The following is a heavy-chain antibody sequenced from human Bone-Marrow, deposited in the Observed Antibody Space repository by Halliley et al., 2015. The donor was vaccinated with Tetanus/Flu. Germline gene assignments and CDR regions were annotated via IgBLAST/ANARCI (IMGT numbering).Heavy chain of an antibody. D-gene: IGHD1-7*01. V-gene: IGHV3-11*06. Sequence: YISRTGTYTNYADSVKGRFTISRDNTKNSLYLEMTSLRAEDAAVYFCVRDMGPGGNYMFAFDVWSQGTMVTVSS. CDR3: VRDMGPGGNYMFAFDV. J-gene: IGHJ3*01. CDR2: ISRTGTYT.